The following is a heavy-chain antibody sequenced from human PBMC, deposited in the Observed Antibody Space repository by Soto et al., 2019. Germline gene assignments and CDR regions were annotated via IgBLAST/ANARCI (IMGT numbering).Heavy chain of an antibody. J-gene: IGHJ5*02. V-gene: IGHV4-59*01. CDR2: IYYSGGT. Sequence: SETLSLTCTVSGGSISSYYWSWIRQPPGKGLEWIGYIYYSGGTNYNPSLKSRVTISVDTSKNQFSLKLSSVTAADTAVYYCARGTDKGCTSCYYWFDPWGQGTLVTV. CDR3: ARGTDKGCTSCYYWFDP. CDR1: GGSISSYY. D-gene: IGHD2-2*01.